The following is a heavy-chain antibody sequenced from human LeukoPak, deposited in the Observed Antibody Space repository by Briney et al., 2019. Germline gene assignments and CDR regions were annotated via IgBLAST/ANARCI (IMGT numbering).Heavy chain of an antibody. J-gene: IGHJ6*02. D-gene: IGHD1-1*01. V-gene: IGHV3-53*01. CDR3: ARDGGSSTKEPTGGYYYYGMDV. Sequence: GGPLRLSCAASGFTVSRNYMSWVRQAPGKGLEWVSFTYSDGSTSFTESVKGRFTISRDNSKHTLSLQLNSLRVEDTAVYYCARDGGSSTKEPTGGYYYYGMDVWGQGTTVTVSS. CDR1: GFTVSRNY. CDR2: TYSDGST.